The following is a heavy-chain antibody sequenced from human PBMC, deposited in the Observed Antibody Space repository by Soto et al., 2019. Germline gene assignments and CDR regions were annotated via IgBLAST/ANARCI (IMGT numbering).Heavy chain of an antibody. CDR1: GGSISSGDYY. CDR2: IYYSGST. V-gene: IGHV4-30-4*01. D-gene: IGHD3-22*01. Sequence: LSLTCTVSGGSISSGDYYWSWICQPPGKGLEWIGYIYYSGSTYYNPSLKSRVTISVDTSKNQFSLKLSSVTAADTAVYYCAREDDSSVRDYWGQGTLVTVSS. J-gene: IGHJ4*02. CDR3: AREDDSSVRDY.